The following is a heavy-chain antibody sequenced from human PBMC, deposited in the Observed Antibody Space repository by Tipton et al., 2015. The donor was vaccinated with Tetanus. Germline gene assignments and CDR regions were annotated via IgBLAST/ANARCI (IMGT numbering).Heavy chain of an antibody. J-gene: IGHJ4*02. V-gene: IGHV4-59*01. CDR1: GGSISRFY. CDR3: ARFSYDSGGFYSYFDY. CDR2: AYYSGSA. Sequence: LRLSCTISGGSISRFYWGWIRQPPGKALEWIGHAYYSGSANYNPSLKSRITISVDTSSEQFSLRLTSVTAADTAMYYCARFSYDSGGFYSYFDYWGRGTLVAVSS. D-gene: IGHD3-22*01.